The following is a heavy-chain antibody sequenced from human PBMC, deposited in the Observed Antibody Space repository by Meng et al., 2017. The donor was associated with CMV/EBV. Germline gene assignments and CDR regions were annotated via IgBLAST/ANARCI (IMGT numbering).Heavy chain of an antibody. CDR3: ARDPDYDFWSGYSPLDY. CDR2: IKQDGSDK. J-gene: IGHJ4*02. V-gene: IGHV3-7*01. D-gene: IGHD3-3*01. CDR1: GFTLSTYW. Sequence: GGSLRLSCAASGFTLSTYWMTWVRQAPGKGLESVANIKQDGSDKYYLDSVKGRFTISRDNAKNSLYLQLNSLRAEDTAVYYCARDPDYDFWSGYSPLDYWGQGTLITVSS.